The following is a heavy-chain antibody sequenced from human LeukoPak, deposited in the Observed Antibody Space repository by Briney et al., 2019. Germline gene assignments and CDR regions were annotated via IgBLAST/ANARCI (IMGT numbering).Heavy chain of an antibody. J-gene: IGHJ3*02. Sequence: PSETLSLTCTVSGGSISSYYWSWIRQPPGKGLEWIGYIYYSGSTNYNPSLKSRVTISVDTSKNQFSLKLSSVTAADTAVYYCARSDYSSSEEDAFDIWGQGTMVTVSS. CDR1: GGSISSYY. V-gene: IGHV4-59*01. CDR2: IYYSGST. D-gene: IGHD6-6*01. CDR3: ARSDYSSSEEDAFDI.